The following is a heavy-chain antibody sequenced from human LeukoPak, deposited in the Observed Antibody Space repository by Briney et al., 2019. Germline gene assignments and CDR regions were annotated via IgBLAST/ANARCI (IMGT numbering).Heavy chain of an antibody. J-gene: IGHJ4*02. CDR3: ARDLSGIAGYTYGRGIDY. V-gene: IGHV3-48*01. D-gene: IGHD5-18*01. CDR1: GFPLRTSH. CDR2: ISSSSDTI. Sequence: PGGSLRLSCGASGFPLRTSHMNWVRQAPGKGLEWVSYISSSSDTIYYADSVKGRFTISRDNAKNSLFLQMNSLRAGDTAVYYCARDLSGIAGYTYGRGIDYWGQGTLVTVSS.